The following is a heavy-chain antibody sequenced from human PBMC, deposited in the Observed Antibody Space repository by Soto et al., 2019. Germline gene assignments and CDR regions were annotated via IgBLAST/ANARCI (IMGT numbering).Heavy chain of an antibody. J-gene: IGHJ4*02. V-gene: IGHV4-31*03. CDR3: ARGPGIMAKIDY. CDR2: IYYSGST. CDR1: GCSISSGGYY. Sequence: QVQLLESGPGLVKPSQTLSLTCTVSGCSISSGGYYWSWIRQHPGKGLEWIGYIYYSGSTYYNPALKSRVTISVDTSKNQFSLKLSSVTAADTAVYYCARGPGIMAKIDYWGQGTLVTVSS. D-gene: IGHD3-16*01.